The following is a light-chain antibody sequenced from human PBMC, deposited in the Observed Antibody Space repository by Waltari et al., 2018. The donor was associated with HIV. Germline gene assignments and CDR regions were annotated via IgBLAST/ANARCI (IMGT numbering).Light chain of an antibody. CDR2: RAS. CDR3: QQENNWPPFT. V-gene: IGKV3-15*01. Sequence: EIVMTQSPATLSVSPGERATFSCMASQSVSSHLAWYQQKPGQAPRLLIYRASTRATGIPARFSGSGSGTEFTLTISSRQSEDFAVYDCQQENNWPPFTFGQGTRLQIK. CDR1: QSVSSH. J-gene: IGKJ2*01.